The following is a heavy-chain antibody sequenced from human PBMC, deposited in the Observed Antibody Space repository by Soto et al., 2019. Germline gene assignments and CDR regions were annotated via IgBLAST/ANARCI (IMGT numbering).Heavy chain of an antibody. V-gene: IGHV3-23*01. CDR1: GFTFSSYA. CDR2: ISGSGGST. CDR3: ARREGYYST. Sequence: PGGSLRLSCAASGFTFSSYAMTWVRQAPGKGLEWVSSISGSGGSTYYADSVKGRFTISRDNSKNTLYLQMNSLRVEDTAVYYCARREGYYSTWGQGTLVTVSS. J-gene: IGHJ5*02. D-gene: IGHD3-3*01.